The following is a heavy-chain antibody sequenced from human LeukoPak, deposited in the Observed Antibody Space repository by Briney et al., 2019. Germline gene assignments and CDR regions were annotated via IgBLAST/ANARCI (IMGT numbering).Heavy chain of an antibody. CDR1: GFTFSSYG. Sequence: GGSLRLSCAASGFTFSSYGMHWVRQAPGKGLESVAGIWYDGSNKYYADSVKGRFTISRDNSKNTLYLQMNSLRAEDTAVYYCARVKGSGSYYPTDYWGQGTLVTVSS. J-gene: IGHJ4*02. CDR3: ARVKGSGSYYPTDY. V-gene: IGHV3-33*01. CDR2: IWYDGSNK. D-gene: IGHD3-10*01.